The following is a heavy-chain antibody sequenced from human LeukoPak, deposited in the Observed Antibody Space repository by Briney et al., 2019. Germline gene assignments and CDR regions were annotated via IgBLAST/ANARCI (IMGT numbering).Heavy chain of an antibody. D-gene: IGHD3-3*01. J-gene: IGHJ4*02. CDR2: FYSGESHT. CDR3: ARGRSRYYDFWSGYYPFDY. V-gene: IGHV5-51*01. Sequence: RGESLKISCKGSGYSLTSYWIGRVRPMPGKGLEWIGIFYSGESHTRYSPSFPGQVTISADKSISTAYLQWSSLKASDTAMYYCARGRSRYYDFWSGYYPFDYRGQGTLVTVSS. CDR1: GYSLTSYW.